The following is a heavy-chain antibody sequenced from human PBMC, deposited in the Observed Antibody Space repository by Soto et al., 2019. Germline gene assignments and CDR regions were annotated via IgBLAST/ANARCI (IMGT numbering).Heavy chain of an antibody. D-gene: IGHD6-6*01. CDR3: ARGSEYSSSRYAFDI. Sequence: ASVKVSCKASGYTFTGCYMHWVRQAPGQGLEWMGWINPNSGGTNYAQKFRGRVTMTRDTSISTAYMELSRLRSDDTAVYYCARGSEYSSSRYAFDIWGQVTMVTVSS. V-gene: IGHV1-2*02. J-gene: IGHJ3*02. CDR1: GYTFTGCY. CDR2: INPNSGGT.